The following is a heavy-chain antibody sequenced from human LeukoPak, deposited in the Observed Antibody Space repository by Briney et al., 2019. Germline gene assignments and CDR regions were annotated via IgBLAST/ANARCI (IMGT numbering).Heavy chain of an antibody. V-gene: IGHV1-18*01. J-gene: IGHJ4*02. CDR3: AGSSGWPPNMYYFDY. CDR1: GYTFTSYG. CDR2: ISAYNGNT. D-gene: IGHD6-19*01. Sequence: WASVKVSCKASGYTFTSYGISWVRQAPGQGLEWMGWISAYNGNTNYAQKLQGRVTMTTDTSTSTAYMELRSLRSDDTAVYYCAGSSGWPPNMYYFDYWGQGTLVTVSS.